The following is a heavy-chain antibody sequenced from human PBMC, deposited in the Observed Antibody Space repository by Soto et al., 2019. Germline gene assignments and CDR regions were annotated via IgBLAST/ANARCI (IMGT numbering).Heavy chain of an antibody. J-gene: IGHJ5*02. CDR3: AREGLLERDWFDP. CDR2: IYYSGST. Sequence: LSLPCTVPGGSISSDNYYCSCIRQPPGNGLEWIGYIYYSGSTYYNPSLKSRVTISVDTSKNQFSLKLSSVTAADTALYYCAREGLLERDWFDPWGQGTLVTVSS. V-gene: IGHV4-30-4*01. CDR1: GGSISSDNYY. D-gene: IGHD1-1*01.